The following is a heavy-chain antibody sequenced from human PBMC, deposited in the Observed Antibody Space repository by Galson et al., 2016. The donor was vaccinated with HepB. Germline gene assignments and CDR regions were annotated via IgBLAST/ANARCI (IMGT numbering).Heavy chain of an antibody. CDR3: VGAMGTATSGPYWYFDL. CDR2: ISSKGTS. Sequence: SETLSLTCTASGGSVYSKNHHWGWIRQPPGKGLEWIGSISSKGTSFYNPSFKSRVTISLDTSRNQFSVKLASVTAADTALYYCVGAMGTATSGPYWYFDLWGRGTPVFVSS. D-gene: IGHD1/OR15-1a*01. V-gene: IGHV4-39*07. J-gene: IGHJ2*01. CDR1: GGSVYSKNHH.